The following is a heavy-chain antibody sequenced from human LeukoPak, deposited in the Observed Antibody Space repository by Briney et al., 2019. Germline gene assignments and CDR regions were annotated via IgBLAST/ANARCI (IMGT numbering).Heavy chain of an antibody. CDR3: ARSLGWYYDFWSGYEGYYFDY. CDR2: ISSNGGST. V-gene: IGHV3-64*01. J-gene: IGHJ4*02. CDR1: GFTFSSYA. Sequence: GGSLRLSCAASGFTFSSYAMHWVRQAPGKGPEYVSAISSNGGSTYYANSVKGRFTISRDNSKNTLYLQMGSLRAEDMAVYYCARSLGWYYDFWSGYEGYYFDYWGQGTLVTVSS. D-gene: IGHD3-3*01.